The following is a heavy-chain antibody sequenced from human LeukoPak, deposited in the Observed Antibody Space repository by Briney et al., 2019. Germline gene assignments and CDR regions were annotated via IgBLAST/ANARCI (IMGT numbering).Heavy chain of an antibody. CDR3: AKPHEPYYYDSSGYYDDY. CDR2: ISAGSGST. CDR1: GFRFSGYG. D-gene: IGHD3-22*01. V-gene: IGHV3-23*01. J-gene: IGHJ4*02. Sequence: GGSLRLSCAASGFRFSGYGMSWVRQAPGKGLEWVSSISAGSGSTDYADSVKGRFTISRDDSKNTLYLQMKSLRAEDTAVYYCAKPHEPYYYDSSGYYDDYWGQGTLVTVSS.